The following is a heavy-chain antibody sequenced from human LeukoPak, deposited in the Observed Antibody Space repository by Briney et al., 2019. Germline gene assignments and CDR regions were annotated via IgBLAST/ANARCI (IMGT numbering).Heavy chain of an antibody. J-gene: IGHJ4*02. Sequence: GGSLRLSCAASAFTFSRDDMAWVRQPPGKRPEWISSISGNGAGTHYIDSVRGRFIISRDNSKNTVYLQMNSLRAKDTAIYYCAREDPSMVLSLDYWGQGTLVTVSS. CDR1: AFTFSRDD. V-gene: IGHV3-23*01. D-gene: IGHD5-18*01. CDR3: AREDPSMVLSLDY. CDR2: ISGNGAGT.